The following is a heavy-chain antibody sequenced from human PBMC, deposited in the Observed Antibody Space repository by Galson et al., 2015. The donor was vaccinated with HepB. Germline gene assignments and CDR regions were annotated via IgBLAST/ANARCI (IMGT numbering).Heavy chain of an antibody. Sequence: SLRLSCAASGFTFSSYSMNWVRQAPGKGLEWVPSISSSSSYIYYADSVKGRFTISRDNAKNSLYLQMNSLRAEDTAVYYCARDDLRHTGTRFDPWGQGTLVTVSS. CDR2: ISSSSSYI. CDR1: GFTFSSYS. CDR3: ARDDLRHTGTRFDP. D-gene: IGHD1-7*01. J-gene: IGHJ5*02. V-gene: IGHV3-21*01.